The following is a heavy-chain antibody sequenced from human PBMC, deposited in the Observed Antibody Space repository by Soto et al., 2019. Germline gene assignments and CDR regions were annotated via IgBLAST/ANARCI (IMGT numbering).Heavy chain of an antibody. CDR2: IDPSDSYA. CDR1: GYSFTSYW. V-gene: IGHV5-10-1*01. Sequence: PGESLKISCKGSGYSFTSYWISWVRQMPAKGLEWMGRIDPSDSYANYSPPFQGHVTFSADKSISTAYLQWSSLRASDTAMYYCARHKAFYYDSSGAWGQGTLVTVSS. CDR3: ARHKAFYYDSSGA. D-gene: IGHD3-22*01. J-gene: IGHJ5*02.